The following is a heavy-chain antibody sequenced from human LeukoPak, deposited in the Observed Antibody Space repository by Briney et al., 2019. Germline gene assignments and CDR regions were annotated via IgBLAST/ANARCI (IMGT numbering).Heavy chain of an antibody. CDR3: ARGEYYDTSGDRKNWFGP. D-gene: IGHD3-22*01. V-gene: IGHV4-34*01. Sequence: SETLSLTCAVYGGSFSGYYWSWIRQPPGKGLEWIGEINHSGSTNYNPSLKSRVTISVDKSKNQFSLKLTSVTAADTAMYYCARGEYYDTSGDRKNWFGPWGQGTLVTVSP. CDR1: GGSFSGYY. CDR2: INHSGST. J-gene: IGHJ5*02.